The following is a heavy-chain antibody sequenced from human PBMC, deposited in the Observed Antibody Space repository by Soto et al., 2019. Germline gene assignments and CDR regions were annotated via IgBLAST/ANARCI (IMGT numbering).Heavy chain of an antibody. CDR2: IIPIFGTA. CDR1: GVTFSSYA. V-gene: IGHV1-69*01. D-gene: IGHD6-19*01. CDR3: ARNRPRIAVAGTIGSYYYDGMDV. J-gene: IGHJ6*02. Sequence: QVQLVQSGDEVKKPGSSVKVSCTASGVTFSSYAISWVRQAPGQGLEWMGGIIPIFGTANYAQKVQGRVTITADESTSTACMELRSLRCEYAAEYYCARNRPRIAVAGTIGSYYYDGMDVWGQGTTGTAS.